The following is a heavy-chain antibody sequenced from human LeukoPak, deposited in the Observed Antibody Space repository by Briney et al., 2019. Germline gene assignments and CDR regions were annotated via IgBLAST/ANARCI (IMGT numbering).Heavy chain of an antibody. Sequence: GGSLRLSCAATGFTFTTYWMHWVRQAPGKGLVWVSHINSDGSIKSYADSVKGRFTISRDNAKNTLYLQMNSLRAEDTAVYYCARDAVDTANAVWGQGTTVTVSS. CDR2: INSDGSIK. D-gene: IGHD5-18*01. CDR1: GFTFTTYW. CDR3: ARDAVDTANAV. V-gene: IGHV3-74*01. J-gene: IGHJ6*02.